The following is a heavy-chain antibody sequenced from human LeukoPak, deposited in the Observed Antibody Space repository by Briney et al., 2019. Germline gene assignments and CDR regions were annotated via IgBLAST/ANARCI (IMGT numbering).Heavy chain of an antibody. Sequence: PGGSLRLSCAASGFTFSSSAMSWVRQAPGKGLEWVSAISGSGGSTYYADSVKGRFTISRDNSKNTLYLQMNSLRAEDTAVYYCAKDHNYYGSGSYGKDNWFDPWGQGTLVTVSS. CDR2: ISGSGGST. D-gene: IGHD3-10*01. CDR1: GFTFSSSA. CDR3: AKDHNYYGSGSYGKDNWFDP. V-gene: IGHV3-23*01. J-gene: IGHJ5*02.